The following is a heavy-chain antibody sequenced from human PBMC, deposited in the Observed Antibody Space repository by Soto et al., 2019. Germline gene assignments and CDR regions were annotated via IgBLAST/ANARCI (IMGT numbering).Heavy chain of an antibody. V-gene: IGHV4-59*01. CDR3: ARDPDGYFDY. J-gene: IGHJ4*02. Sequence: PSETLSLTCTVSGGSISSYYWSWIRQPPGKGLEWIGYIYYSGSTNYNPSLKSRVTISVDTSKNQFSLKLSSVTAADTAVYYCARDPDGYFDYWGQGTLVTVSS. CDR2: IYYSGST. CDR1: GGSISSYY.